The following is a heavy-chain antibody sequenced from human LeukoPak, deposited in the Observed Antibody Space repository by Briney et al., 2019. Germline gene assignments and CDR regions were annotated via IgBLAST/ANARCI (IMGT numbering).Heavy chain of an antibody. CDR2: ISGSGSHT. CDR1: GFTFSDYY. CDR3: VRVGSTVAAGTPDY. V-gene: IGHV3-11*06. D-gene: IGHD6-13*01. J-gene: IGHJ4*02. Sequence: GGSLRLSCAASGFTFSDYYMSWIRQAPGKGLEWVSYISGSGSHTTYADSVRGRFTISRDNAKNSLSLQVNSLRADDTAVYYCVRVGSTVAAGTPDYWGQGTLVTVSS.